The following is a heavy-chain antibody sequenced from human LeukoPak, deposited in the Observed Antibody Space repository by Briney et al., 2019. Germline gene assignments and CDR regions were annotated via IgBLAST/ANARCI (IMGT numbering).Heavy chain of an antibody. J-gene: IGHJ4*02. CDR2: IYHSGNT. CDR3: ARGRGGSGDRVIFDI. V-gene: IGHV4-38-2*01. D-gene: IGHD1-26*01. CDR1: GHSIRSGSY. Sequence: PSETLSLTCDVSGHSIRSGSYWGWIRQPPGKGLEWIGSIYHSGNTYYNSSLKSRLIISVDTSKNQISRKLSSVAAADTAIYYCARGRGGSGDRVIFDIWGQGTLVTISS.